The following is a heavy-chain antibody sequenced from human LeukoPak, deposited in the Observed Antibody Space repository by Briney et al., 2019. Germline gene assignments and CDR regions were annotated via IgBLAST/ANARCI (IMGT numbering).Heavy chain of an antibody. CDR3: ARDIYGVSGNLHWFDP. V-gene: IGHV1-3*03. CDR2: INAGNGNT. CDR1: GYTFTSYA. Sequence: ASVKVSCKASGYTFTSYAMHWVRQAPGQRLEWMGWINAGNGNTKYSQEFQGRVTITADESTNTAYIELSSLRSEDTAVYYCARDIYGVSGNLHWFDPWGQGTLVTVSS. J-gene: IGHJ5*02. D-gene: IGHD3-10*01.